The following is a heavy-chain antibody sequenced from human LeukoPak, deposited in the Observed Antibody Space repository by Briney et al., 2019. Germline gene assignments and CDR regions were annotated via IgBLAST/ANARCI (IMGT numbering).Heavy chain of an antibody. Sequence: GGSLRLSCAASGRTFSSYWMHWVRQAPGKGLVWVSRINSDGSSTSYADSVKGRFTISRDNAKNTLYLQMNSLRAEDTAVYYCARVSGLVGFDYWGQGTLVTVSS. V-gene: IGHV3-74*01. CDR3: ARVSGLVGFDY. D-gene: IGHD6-19*01. CDR1: GRTFSSYW. J-gene: IGHJ4*02. CDR2: INSDGSST.